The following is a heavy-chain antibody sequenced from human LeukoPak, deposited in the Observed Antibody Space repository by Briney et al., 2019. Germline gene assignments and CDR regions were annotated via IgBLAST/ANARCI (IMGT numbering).Heavy chain of an antibody. D-gene: IGHD1-1*01. Sequence: GGSLRLSCAASGFTFRSYWMHWVRQAPGKGLVWVSRINGDGSSTNYADSVKGRFTLSTDSANNTLYLQMNSLRPEDTAVYYCARDPNVFEYWGQGTLVTV. CDR3: ARDPNVFEY. V-gene: IGHV3-74*01. CDR1: GFTFRSYW. CDR2: INGDGSST. J-gene: IGHJ4*02.